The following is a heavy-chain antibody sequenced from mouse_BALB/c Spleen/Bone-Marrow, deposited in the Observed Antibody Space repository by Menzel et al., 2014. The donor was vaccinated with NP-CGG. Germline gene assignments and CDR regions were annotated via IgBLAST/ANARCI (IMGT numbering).Heavy chain of an antibody. CDR2: IDPSDSYT. D-gene: IGHD2-1*01. CDR1: GYTFTSYW. Sequence: QVQLQQSGAELVKPGASVKLSCKASGYTFTSYWMHWVKQGPGQGLEWIGEIDPSDSYTNYNQKFKGKATLTVDKSSSTAYMQLSSLTSEDSAVYYCALIYYGNYDYAMDYWGQGTSVTVSS. J-gene: IGHJ4*01. CDR3: ALIYYGNYDYAMDY. V-gene: IGHV1-69*02.